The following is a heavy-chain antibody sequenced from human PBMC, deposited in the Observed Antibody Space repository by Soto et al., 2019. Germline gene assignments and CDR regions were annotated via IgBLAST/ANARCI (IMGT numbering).Heavy chain of an antibody. Sequence: QVQLVESGGGVVQPGRSLRLSCAASGFTFSSYGMHWVRQAPGKGLEWVAVISYDGSNKYYADSVKGRFTISRDNSKNTRYLQMNSLRAEDTAVYYCAKLPRGYGDSPHDYWGQGTLVTVSS. CDR3: AKLPRGYGDSPHDY. D-gene: IGHD4-17*01. V-gene: IGHV3-30*18. CDR1: GFTFSSYG. J-gene: IGHJ4*02. CDR2: ISYDGSNK.